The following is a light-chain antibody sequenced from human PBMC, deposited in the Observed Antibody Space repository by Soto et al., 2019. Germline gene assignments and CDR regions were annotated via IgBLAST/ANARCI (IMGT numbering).Light chain of an antibody. J-gene: IGKJ5*01. Sequence: EIVLTQSPSTLSFSPWERSTLSFMASQGVSSYLAWYQQKPGQAPRLLIYGASTRATGIPARFSGSGSGTEFTLTISSLQSEDFAVYYCQQYYDWPITFGQGTRLEI. CDR2: GAS. CDR3: QQYYDWPIT. CDR1: QGVSSY. V-gene: IGKV3-15*01.